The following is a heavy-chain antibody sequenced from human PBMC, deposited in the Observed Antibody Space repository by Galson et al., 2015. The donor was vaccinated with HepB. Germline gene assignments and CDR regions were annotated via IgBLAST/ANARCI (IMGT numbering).Heavy chain of an antibody. CDR1: GFTFSSYG. D-gene: IGHD6-19*01. Sequence: SLRLSCAASGFTFSSYGMHWVRQAPGKGLEWVAVISYDGSNKYYADSVKGRFTISRDNSKNTLYLQMNSLRAEDTAVYYCAKELLPGIAVEGFDYWGQGTLVTVSS. J-gene: IGHJ4*02. CDR3: AKELLPGIAVEGFDY. CDR2: ISYDGSNK. V-gene: IGHV3-30*18.